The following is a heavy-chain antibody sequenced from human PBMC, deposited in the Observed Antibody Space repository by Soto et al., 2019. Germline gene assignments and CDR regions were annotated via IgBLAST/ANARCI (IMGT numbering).Heavy chain of an antibody. D-gene: IGHD2-15*01. CDR2: IYYSGNT. CDR1: GDSISSYY. Sequence: SETLSLTCTVSGDSISSYYWSWIRQPPGKGLEWIGYIYYSGNTNYNPSLKSRVTISVDTSKNQFSLKLSSVTAADTAVYYCAKRRGAGGHFDYWGQGALVTVSS. V-gene: IGHV4-59*01. J-gene: IGHJ4*02. CDR3: AKRRGAGGHFDY.